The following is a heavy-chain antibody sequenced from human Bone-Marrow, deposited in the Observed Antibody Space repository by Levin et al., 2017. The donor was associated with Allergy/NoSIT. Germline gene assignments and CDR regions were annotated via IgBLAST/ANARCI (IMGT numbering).Heavy chain of an antibody. V-gene: IGHV3-53*01. J-gene: IGHJ6*02. CDR3: ARDYGSGSYWVGMDV. Sequence: GGSLRLSCAASGFTVSSNYMSWVRQAPGKGLGWVSVIYRGGSTYYADSVKGRFTISRDNSKNTVYLQMNSLRAEDTAFYYCARDYGSGSYWVGMDVWGQGITVTVSS. CDR2: IYRGGST. CDR1: GFTVSSNY. D-gene: IGHD3-10*01.